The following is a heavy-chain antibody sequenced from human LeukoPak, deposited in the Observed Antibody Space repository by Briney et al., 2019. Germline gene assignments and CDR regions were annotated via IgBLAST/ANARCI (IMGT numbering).Heavy chain of an antibody. CDR3: ARGFARFDY. CDR2: IWFDGSNK. J-gene: IGHJ4*02. V-gene: IGHV3-33*01. Sequence: GGSLRLSCAASGFSFSSYGIHWVRQAPGKGLEWVAVIWFDGSNKYYADSVKGRFTISRDNSKNTLYLQMNSLRAEDTAVYYCARGFARFDYWGQGTLVTVSS. CDR1: GFSFSSYG. D-gene: IGHD3-16*01.